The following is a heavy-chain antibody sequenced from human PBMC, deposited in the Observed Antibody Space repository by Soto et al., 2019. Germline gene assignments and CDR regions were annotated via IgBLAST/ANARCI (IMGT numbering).Heavy chain of an antibody. D-gene: IGHD4-4*01. V-gene: IGHV3-23*01. J-gene: IGHJ4*02. CDR1: GLNFSNYG. Sequence: GGSLRLSCAASGLNFSNYGMNWVRQAPGKGLEWVSSISGSGASTYYAGSVKGRFTISRDNSKNMFYLQMNSLRAEDTAIYYCAKRTLTLQYWGQGIPVTVSS. CDR2: ISGSGAST. CDR3: AKRTLTLQY.